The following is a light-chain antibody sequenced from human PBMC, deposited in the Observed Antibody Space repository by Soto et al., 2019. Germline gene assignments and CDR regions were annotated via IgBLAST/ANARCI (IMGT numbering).Light chain of an antibody. CDR3: QQSYSTPPWT. CDR1: QSISSY. V-gene: IGKV1-39*01. J-gene: IGKJ1*01. Sequence: DIQMTQSPSSLSASVGDGVTITCRSSQSISSYLNWYQQKPGKAPKLLIYAASSLQSGVPSRFSGSGSGTDFTLTISSLQPEDFATYYCQQSYSTPPWTVGQGTQVEIK. CDR2: AAS.